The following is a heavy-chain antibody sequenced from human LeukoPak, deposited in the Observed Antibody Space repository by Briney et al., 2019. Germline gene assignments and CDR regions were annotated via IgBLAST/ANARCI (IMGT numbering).Heavy chain of an antibody. CDR2: INHSGST. Sequence: SETLSLTCAVYGGSFSGYYWSWIRQPPGKGLEWIGEINHSGSTNYNPSLKSRVTISVDTSKNQFSLKLSSVTAADTAVYYCARHSEVAASYYYYYYGMDVWGQGTTVTVSS. J-gene: IGHJ6*02. V-gene: IGHV4-34*01. D-gene: IGHD2-15*01. CDR3: ARHSEVAASYYYYYYGMDV. CDR1: GGSFSGYY.